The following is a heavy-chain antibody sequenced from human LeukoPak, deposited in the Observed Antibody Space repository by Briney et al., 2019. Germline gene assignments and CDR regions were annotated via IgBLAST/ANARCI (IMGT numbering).Heavy chain of an antibody. J-gene: IGHJ4*02. V-gene: IGHV4-39*01. D-gene: IGHD3-10*01. CDR2: MDYSGST. CDR1: GGSISSSSYY. Sequence: PSETLSLTCTVSGGSISSSSYYWGWIRQPPGKGLEWIGSMDYSGSTYFNPSLKSRVAISVGTSKNQFSPKLSSVTAADTAVYYCAVVRGYFDYWGQGTLVTVSS. CDR3: AVVRGYFDY.